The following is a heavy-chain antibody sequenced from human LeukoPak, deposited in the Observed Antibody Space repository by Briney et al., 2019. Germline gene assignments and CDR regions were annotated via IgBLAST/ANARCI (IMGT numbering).Heavy chain of an antibody. CDR1: GYTFIRYG. CDR2: ISAYNGDT. D-gene: IGHD3-22*01. V-gene: IGHV1-18*01. J-gene: IGHJ4*02. CDR3: ARDQGNGYLGDY. Sequence: ASVKVSCKASGYTFIRYGFSWVRQAPGQGLEWMGWISAYNGDTNYAQKVQGRVTMTTDTSTTTAYMELRSLRSDDTAAYYCARDQGNGYLGDYWGQGTLVTVSS.